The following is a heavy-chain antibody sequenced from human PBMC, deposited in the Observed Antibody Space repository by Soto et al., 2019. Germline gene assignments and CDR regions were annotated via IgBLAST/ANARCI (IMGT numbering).Heavy chain of an antibody. D-gene: IGHD5-12*01. Sequence: GGSLRLSCGASGFTFSVYAMTWVRQAPGKGLEWVSAISGSGGSTYYADSVKGRFTISRDNSKNTLYLQMNSLRAGDTAVYYCAKTLYPRIYSGYDFRGAFDIWGQGTMVTVSS. CDR2: ISGSGGST. J-gene: IGHJ3*02. CDR1: GFTFSVYA. V-gene: IGHV3-23*01. CDR3: AKTLYPRIYSGYDFRGAFDI.